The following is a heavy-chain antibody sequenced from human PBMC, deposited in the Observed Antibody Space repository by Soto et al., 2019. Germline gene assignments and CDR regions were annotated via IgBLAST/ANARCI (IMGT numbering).Heavy chain of an antibody. CDR1: GGTFSSYA. D-gene: IGHD4-4*01. J-gene: IGHJ6*02. Sequence: QVQLVQSGAEVKKPGSSVTVSCKASGGTFSSYAISWVRQAPGQGLEWMGRIIPFIGTANYAQKFKGRVTLTAADSTSTYYMELTSLRYEDTAVYYCARVVMTTVPASYYYGMDVGCQGTTVTVSS. CDR3: ARVVMTTVPASYYYGMDV. V-gene: IGHV1-69*18. CDR2: IIPFIGTA.